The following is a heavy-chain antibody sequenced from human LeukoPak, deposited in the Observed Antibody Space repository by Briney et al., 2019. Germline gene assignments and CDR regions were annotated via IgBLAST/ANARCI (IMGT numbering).Heavy chain of an antibody. CDR2: ISSSTSYI. Sequence: PGGSLTLSCAASGFTFSSYRMNWLRQAPGKGLDWVSSISSSTSYIYYADSVKGRFTISRDNAKNSLYLQMNSLRAEDTAVYYCARTLAYCGGDCSNYWGQGTLVTVSS. CDR3: ARTLAYCGGDCSNY. V-gene: IGHV3-21*01. D-gene: IGHD2-21*02. CDR1: GFTFSSYR. J-gene: IGHJ4*02.